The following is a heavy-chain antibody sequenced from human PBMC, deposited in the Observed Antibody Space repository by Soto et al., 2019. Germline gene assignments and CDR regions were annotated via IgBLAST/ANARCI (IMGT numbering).Heavy chain of an antibody. CDR3: AKGFSSGWPLDYYYGTDV. V-gene: IGHV3-23*01. CDR1: GFTFSSYA. J-gene: IGHJ6*02. CDR2: ISGSGGST. Sequence: QLGGPLRLSCAASGFTFSSYAMSWVRQAPGKGLEWVSAISGSGGSTYYADSVKGRFTISRDNSKNTLYLQMNSLRAEDTAVYYCAKGFSSGWPLDYYYGTDVWGQGTTVTVSS. D-gene: IGHD6-19*01.